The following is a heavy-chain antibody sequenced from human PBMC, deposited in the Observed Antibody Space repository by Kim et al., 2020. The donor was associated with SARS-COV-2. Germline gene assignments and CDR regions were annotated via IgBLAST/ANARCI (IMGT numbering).Heavy chain of an antibody. CDR3: ARAPYGDSLGAGY. J-gene: IGHJ4*02. CDR1: GGSISSSNW. Sequence: SETLSLTCAVSGGSISSSNWWSWVRQPPGKGLEWIGEIYHSGSTNYNPSLKSRVTISVDKSKNQFSLKLSSVTAADTAVYYCARAPYGDSLGAGYWGQGTLVTVSS. D-gene: IGHD4-17*01. CDR2: IYHSGST. V-gene: IGHV4-4*02.